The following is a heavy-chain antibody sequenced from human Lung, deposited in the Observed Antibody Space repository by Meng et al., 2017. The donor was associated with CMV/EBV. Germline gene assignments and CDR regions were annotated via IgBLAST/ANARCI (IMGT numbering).Heavy chain of an antibody. CDR2: IKQDESEI. CDR3: ARSMLGVNRYYYGMDV. J-gene: IGHJ6*04. D-gene: IGHD3-16*01. V-gene: IGHV3-7*01. Sequence: GESLKISCAASGFTFSSFWMAWVRQAPGKGLEWVGNIKQDESEIQYVGSVKGRFTITRDNAKNSLFLQMNSLRAEDTAVYYCARSMLGVNRYYYGMDVWGDGTXVTVSS. CDR1: GFTFSSFW.